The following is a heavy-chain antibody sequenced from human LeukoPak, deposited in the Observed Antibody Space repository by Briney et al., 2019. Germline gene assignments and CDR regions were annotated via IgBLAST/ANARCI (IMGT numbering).Heavy chain of an antibody. CDR1: GFTFSSYA. V-gene: IGHV3-23*01. J-gene: IGHJ4*02. Sequence: GGSLRLSCAASGFTFSSYAMSWVRQAPGKGLEWVSAISGSGGSTYYADSVKGRFTISRDNSKDTLYLQMNSLRAEDTAVYYCAKASERDILTGYYPFDYWGQGTLVTVSS. D-gene: IGHD3-9*01. CDR3: AKASERDILTGYYPFDY. CDR2: ISGSGGST.